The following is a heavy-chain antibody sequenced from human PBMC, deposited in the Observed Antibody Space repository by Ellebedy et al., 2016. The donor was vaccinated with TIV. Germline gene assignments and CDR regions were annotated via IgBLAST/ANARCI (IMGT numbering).Heavy chain of an antibody. CDR1: GFTFSSYG. Sequence: PGGSLRLSCAASGFTFSSYGMHWVRQAPGKGLEWVAVISYDGSNKYYADSVKGRFTISRDNSKNTLYLQMNSLRAEDTAVYYCARGEPDFDWLLHKANNHGYFDLWGRGTLVTVSS. J-gene: IGHJ2*01. V-gene: IGHV3-30*03. CDR3: ARGEPDFDWLLHKANNHGYFDL. CDR2: ISYDGSNK. D-gene: IGHD3-9*01.